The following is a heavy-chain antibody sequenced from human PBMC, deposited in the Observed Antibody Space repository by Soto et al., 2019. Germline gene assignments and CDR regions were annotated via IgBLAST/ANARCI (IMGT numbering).Heavy chain of an antibody. D-gene: IGHD6-19*01. CDR3: ARTIAVAGTRYYYYGMDV. Sequence: ASVKVSCKASGYTITSYGISWVRQAPGQGLEWMGWISAYNGNTNDAQKLQGRVTMTTDTSTSTAYMELRSLRSDDTAVYYCARTIAVAGTRYYYYGMDVWGQGTTVTVSS. J-gene: IGHJ6*02. V-gene: IGHV1-18*01. CDR1: GYTITSYG. CDR2: ISAYNGNT.